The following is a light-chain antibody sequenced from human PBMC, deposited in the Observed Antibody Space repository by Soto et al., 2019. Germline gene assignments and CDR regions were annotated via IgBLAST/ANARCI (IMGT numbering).Light chain of an antibody. CDR3: QQYYSYPRT. Sequence: IRMTQSPSSLSASTEDRVTIICRASQGISGYLAWYQQKPGKAPKLLIYAASTLQSGVPSRFSGSGSGTDFTLTISSLQSEDFATYYCQQYYSYPRTFGQGTKVEIK. CDR1: QGISGY. CDR2: AAS. J-gene: IGKJ1*01. V-gene: IGKV1-8*01.